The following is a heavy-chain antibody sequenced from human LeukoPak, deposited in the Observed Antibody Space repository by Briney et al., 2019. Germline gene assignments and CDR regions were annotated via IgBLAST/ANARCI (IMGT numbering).Heavy chain of an antibody. CDR3: ARDGKEGINPDYFDY. CDR2: ISSNGGST. D-gene: IGHD1-1*01. V-gene: IGHV3-64D*06. Sequence: GGSLRLSCSASGFTFSSYAMHWVRQAPGKGLEYVSAISSNGGSTYYADSVKGRFTISRDNSKNTLYLQMSSLRAEDTAVYYCARDGKEGINPDYFDYWGQGTLVTVSS. CDR1: GFTFSSYA. J-gene: IGHJ4*02.